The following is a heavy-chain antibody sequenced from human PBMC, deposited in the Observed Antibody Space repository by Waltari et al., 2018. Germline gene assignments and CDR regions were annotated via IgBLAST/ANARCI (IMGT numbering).Heavy chain of an antibody. CDR3: ARELADYYDSSGYSH. CDR1: GVTVSSNH. CDR2: IYSDGST. V-gene: IGHV3-53*01. Sequence: EVQLVESGGGLIQPGGSLRLSCAATGVTVSSNHMSWVRQAPGKGLEWVSIIYSDGSTYSADSVKGRVTISRDTSKNTVYLQLNNLRAEDTAVYFCARELADYYDSSGYSHWGQGILVTVSS. D-gene: IGHD3-22*01. J-gene: IGHJ4*02.